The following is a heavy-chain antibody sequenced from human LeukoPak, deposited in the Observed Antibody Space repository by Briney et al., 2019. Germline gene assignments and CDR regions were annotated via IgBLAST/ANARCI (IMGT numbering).Heavy chain of an antibody. Sequence: GASVKVSCKVSGYTLTELSMHWVRQAPGKGLEWMGGFDPEDGETIYAQKFQARVTMTEDTSTDTAYMELSSLRSEDTAVYYCATPVARNYYFDYWGQGTLVTVSS. J-gene: IGHJ4*02. CDR1: GYTLTELS. V-gene: IGHV1-24*01. CDR3: ATPVARNYYFDY. D-gene: IGHD5-12*01. CDR2: FDPEDGET.